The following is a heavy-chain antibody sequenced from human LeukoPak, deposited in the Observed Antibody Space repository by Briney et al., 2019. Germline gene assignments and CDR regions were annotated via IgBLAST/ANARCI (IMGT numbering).Heavy chain of an antibody. CDR3: ARSKLELWGDDAFDI. D-gene: IGHD3-3*01. Sequence: SETLSLTCTVSGGSISSYYWSWIRQPAGKGLEWIGRIYTSGSTNYNPSLKSRVTMSVDTSKNQFSLKLSSVTAADTAVYYCARSKLELWGDDAFDIWGQGIMVTVSS. CDR1: GGSISSYY. V-gene: IGHV4-4*07. J-gene: IGHJ3*02. CDR2: IYTSGST.